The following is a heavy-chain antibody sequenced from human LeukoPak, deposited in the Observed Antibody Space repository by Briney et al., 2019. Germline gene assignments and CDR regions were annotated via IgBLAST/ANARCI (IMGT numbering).Heavy chain of an antibody. CDR3: AGAGDYGDYDWFDP. J-gene: IGHJ5*02. CDR2: INAGNGNT. D-gene: IGHD4-17*01. Sequence: PWASVKVSCKASGYTFTSYAMHWVRQAPGQRLEWMGWINAGNGNTKYSQKFQGRVTITRDTSASTAYMELSSLRSEDTAVYYCAGAGDYGDYDWFDPWGQGTLVTVSS. CDR1: GYTFTSYA. V-gene: IGHV1-3*01.